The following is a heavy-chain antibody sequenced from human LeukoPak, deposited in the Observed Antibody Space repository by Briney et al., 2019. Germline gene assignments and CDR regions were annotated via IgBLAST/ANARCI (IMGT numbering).Heavy chain of an antibody. V-gene: IGHV3-64D*06. CDR2: ITPNGGTT. CDR3: ALLGRTLDY. Sequence: GGTLRLSCSASGFTFSNYAMHWVRQAPGKGLEYVSYITPNGGTTHYADSVKGRFTISRDKSKNTLYLQMSSLTPADTAVYHCALLGRTLDYGGQGPLVTVSS. J-gene: IGHJ4*02. CDR1: GFTFSNYA.